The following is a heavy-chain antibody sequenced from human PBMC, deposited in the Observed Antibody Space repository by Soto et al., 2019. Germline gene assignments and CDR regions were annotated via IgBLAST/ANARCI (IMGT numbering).Heavy chain of an antibody. D-gene: IGHD6-13*01. CDR3: ARHPERIAQIGWFNP. V-gene: IGHV3-48*01. J-gene: IGHJ5*02. CDR1: GFTFSSYG. CDR2: ISSSSSTI. Sequence: GSLRLSCAASGFTFSSYGVNWVRQAPGKGLEWVSYISSSSSTIYYADSVKGRFTISRDNAKNSLYLQMNSLRAEDTAVYYCARHPERIAQIGWFNPWGQGT.